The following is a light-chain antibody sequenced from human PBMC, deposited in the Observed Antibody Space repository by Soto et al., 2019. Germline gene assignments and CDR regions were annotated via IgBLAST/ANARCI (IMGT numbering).Light chain of an antibody. CDR3: QHRDNWSYI. V-gene: IGKV3-11*01. CDR1: QSVSSY. J-gene: IGKJ2*01. Sequence: EIVLTHSPATLSLSPCERATLSFRASQSVSSYLAWYQQKPGQAPRLLIYDASNRATGIPARFSGSGSGTDYTLTISSLEAEDFAVYYCQHRDNWSYIFGQGTKVDIK. CDR2: DAS.